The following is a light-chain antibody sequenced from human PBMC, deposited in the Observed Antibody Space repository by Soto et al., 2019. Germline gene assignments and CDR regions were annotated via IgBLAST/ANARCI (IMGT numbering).Light chain of an antibody. CDR3: QQYDSYSIT. CDR2: KAS. Sequence: DIQMTQSPSTLSASVGDRVTITCRASQSISSWLAWYQQKPGEAPKLLIYKASILESGVPSRFSSSGSGTEFTLTISSLQPDDFATYYCQQYDSYSITFGQGTRLEIK. CDR1: QSISSW. V-gene: IGKV1-5*03. J-gene: IGKJ5*01.